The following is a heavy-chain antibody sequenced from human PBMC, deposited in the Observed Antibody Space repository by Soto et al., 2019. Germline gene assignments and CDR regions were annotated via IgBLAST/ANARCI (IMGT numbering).Heavy chain of an antibody. D-gene: IGHD3-10*01. CDR2: ISYDGSDR. CDR1: GFTFRSYG. Sequence: QVQLVESGGGVVQPGRSLRLSCAASGFTFRSYGMHWVRQAPGKGLEWVAVISYDGSDRYYADSVKGRFTISRDNSKTTLYLQMNSLSAEDTAVYYCAKVSSDRGYYFYGMDVWGQGTTVTVSS. V-gene: IGHV3-30*18. J-gene: IGHJ6*02. CDR3: AKVSSDRGYYFYGMDV.